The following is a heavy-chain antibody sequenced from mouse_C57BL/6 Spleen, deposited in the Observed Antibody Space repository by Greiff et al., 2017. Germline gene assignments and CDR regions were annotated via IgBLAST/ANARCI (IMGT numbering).Heavy chain of an antibody. CDR3: ARWDYYDYDGYAMDY. D-gene: IGHD2-4*01. J-gene: IGHJ4*01. CDR1: GFTFSDYG. Sequence: EVQGVESGGGLVKPGGSLKLSCAASGFTFSDYGMHWVRQAPEKGLEWVAYISSGSSTIYYADTVKGRFTISRDNAKNTLFLQMTSLRSEDTAMYYCARWDYYDYDGYAMDYWGQGTSVTVSS. V-gene: IGHV5-17*01. CDR2: ISSGSSTI.